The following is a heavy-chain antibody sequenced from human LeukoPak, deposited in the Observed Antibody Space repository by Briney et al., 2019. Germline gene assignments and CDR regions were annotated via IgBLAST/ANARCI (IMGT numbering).Heavy chain of an antibody. J-gene: IGHJ4*02. D-gene: IGHD3-10*01. CDR2: ISAYNGNT. CDR3: ARDGGGFGELPFDY. CDR1: GYTFTSYG. Sequence: ASVKVSCKASGYTFTSYGICWVRQAPGQGLELMGWISAYNGNTNYAQKLQGRVTMTTDTSTSTAYMELRSLRSDDTAVYYCARDGGGFGELPFDYWGQGTLVTVSS. V-gene: IGHV1-18*01.